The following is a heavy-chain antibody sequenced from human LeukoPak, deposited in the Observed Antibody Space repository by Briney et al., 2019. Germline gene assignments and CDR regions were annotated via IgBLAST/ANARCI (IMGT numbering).Heavy chain of an antibody. CDR2: INTGNGNT. CDR1: GYTFTDYA. V-gene: IGHV1-3*04. Sequence: ASVKVSCKASGYTFTDYAMHWVRQAPGQRLEWMGWINTGNGNTRYSEKFQGRVTIPMDTSASTAYMELSSLRSEDTAVYYCARDRVVGLAPFDPWGQGTLVTVSS. D-gene: IGHD2-15*01. CDR3: ARDRVVGLAPFDP. J-gene: IGHJ5*01.